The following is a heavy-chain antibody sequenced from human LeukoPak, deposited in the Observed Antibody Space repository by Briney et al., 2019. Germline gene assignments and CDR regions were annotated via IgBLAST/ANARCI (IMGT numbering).Heavy chain of an antibody. CDR3: ARDCSSSGHDAFDI. V-gene: IGHV3-20*04. D-gene: IGHD6-13*01. J-gene: IGHJ3*02. CDR1: AFTSDDYC. Sequence: PGGSLTLASAVSAFTSDDYCIRWVRHAARKVREWVSGIIWNCGNKGYGNSVKGRFTISRDNAKNSLYLQMNSLRAEDTALYYCARDCSSSGHDAFDIWGQGTMVTVSS. CDR2: IIWNCGNK.